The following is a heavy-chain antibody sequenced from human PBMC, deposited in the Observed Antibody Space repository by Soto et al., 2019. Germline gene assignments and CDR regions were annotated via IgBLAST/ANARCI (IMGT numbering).Heavy chain of an antibody. V-gene: IGHV3-74*01. CDR2: INSDESST. CDR1: GFTFSSYW. J-gene: IGHJ6*02. D-gene: IGHD3-22*01. Sequence: EVQLVESGGGLVQPGGSLRLSCAASGFTFSSYWMHWVRQAPGKGLVWVSRINSDESSTSYADSVKGRFTISRDNDKNMLYLQMNSLRAEDTAVYYCARGLKGYYGVDVWGQGTTVTVSS. CDR3: ARGLKGYYGVDV.